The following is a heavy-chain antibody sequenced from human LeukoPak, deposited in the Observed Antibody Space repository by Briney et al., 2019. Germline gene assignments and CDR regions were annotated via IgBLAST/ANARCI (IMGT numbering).Heavy chain of an antibody. CDR2: IWYDGSNK. Sequence: GGSLRLSCAASGFTFSSYGMHWVRQAPGKGLEWVAVIWYDGSNKYYADSVKSRFTISRDNSKNTLYLQMNSLRAEDTAVYYCAKGWSGYDGNHMDVWGKGTTVTVSS. J-gene: IGHJ6*03. V-gene: IGHV3-33*06. D-gene: IGHD5-12*01. CDR1: GFTFSSYG. CDR3: AKGWSGYDGNHMDV.